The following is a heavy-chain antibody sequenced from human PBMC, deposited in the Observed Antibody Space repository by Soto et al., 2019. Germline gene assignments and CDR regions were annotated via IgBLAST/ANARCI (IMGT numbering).Heavy chain of an antibody. Sequence: QVQLQESGPGLVKPSQTLSLTCTVSGGSISSGGYYWSWIRQHPGKGLEWLGDIYYSGRTYYSPSLKSRVTISADTSNNQFSLKLSSVTAADTAVYYCARAGQWLAVDYWGQGTLVTVSS. CDR1: GGSISSGGYY. CDR2: IYYSGRT. J-gene: IGHJ4*02. V-gene: IGHV4-31*03. CDR3: ARAGQWLAVDY. D-gene: IGHD6-19*01.